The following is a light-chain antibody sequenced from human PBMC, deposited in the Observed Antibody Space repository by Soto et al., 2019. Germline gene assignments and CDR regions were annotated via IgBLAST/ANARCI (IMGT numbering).Light chain of an antibody. CDR1: SSNIGNNY. V-gene: IGLV1-51*02. J-gene: IGLJ1*01. CDR3: GTWDSSLSASYV. CDR2: ENN. Sequence: QSVLTQPPSVSAAPGQKVTISCSGSSSNIGNNYVSWSQQLPGTAPKLLIYENNKRPSGIPDRFSGSKSGTSATLGITGLQTGDEADYYCGTWDSSLSASYVFGTGTKLTVL.